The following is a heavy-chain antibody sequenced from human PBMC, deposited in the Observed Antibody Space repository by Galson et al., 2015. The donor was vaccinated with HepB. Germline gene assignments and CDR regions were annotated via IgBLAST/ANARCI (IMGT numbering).Heavy chain of an antibody. CDR3: ARDRSSFTWYASTDYPH. CDR1: GFIFSDYY. J-gene: IGHJ4*02. V-gene: IGHV3-11*06. Sequence: SLRLSCAASGFIFSDYYISWIRQAPGKGLEWVSYISSSSSYIYYADSVKGRFTISRDNAEKSVYLEMTRLRAEDAAVYYCARDRSSFTWYASTDYPHWGQGTLVTVSS. CDR2: ISSSSSYI. D-gene: IGHD2-8*01.